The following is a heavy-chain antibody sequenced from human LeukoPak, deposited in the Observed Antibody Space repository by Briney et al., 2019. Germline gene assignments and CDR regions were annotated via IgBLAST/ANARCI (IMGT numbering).Heavy chain of an antibody. J-gene: IGHJ4*02. CDR3: AKESNGYNSFDY. D-gene: IGHD5-24*01. Sequence: GGSLRLSCAASGFIFDDYGMHWVRQAPGKGLEWVSGISWNSGSIDYADSVKGRFTISRDNAKNSLYLQMNSLRTEDTALYYCAKESNGYNSFDYWGQGTLVTVSS. CDR2: ISWNSGSI. V-gene: IGHV3-9*01. CDR1: GFIFDDYG.